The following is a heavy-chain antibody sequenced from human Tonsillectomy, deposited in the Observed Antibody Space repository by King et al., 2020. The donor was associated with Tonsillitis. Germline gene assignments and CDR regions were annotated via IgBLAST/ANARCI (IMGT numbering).Heavy chain of an antibody. D-gene: IGHD5-24*01. Sequence: VQLVESGTEVKVPGASVTVSCKASGYTFTDYHIHWIRQAPGQGLEWMGWINCNSGSTNYAQNLQGRVTLTRDTSTNTTHMDLRSLGSDDTAIYYCSRETWVYGSWGQGTLVTVSS. CDR2: INCNSGST. J-gene: IGHJ5*02. CDR1: GYTFTDYH. V-gene: IGHV1-2*02. CDR3: SRETWVYGS.